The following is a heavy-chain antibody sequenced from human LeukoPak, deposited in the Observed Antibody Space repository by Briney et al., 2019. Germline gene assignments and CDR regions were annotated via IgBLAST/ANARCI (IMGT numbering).Heavy chain of an antibody. D-gene: IGHD6-13*01. Sequence: PSETLSLTCTVSGGSVSSYYWSWIRQPPGKGLEWIGDIHYSGSTNYNPSLKSRVTISVDASKNQFSLKGSSVTAGDTAVYYCARGGYSSSWYFDYWGQGSLVTVSS. CDR3: ARGGYSSSWYFDY. CDR1: GGSVSSYY. J-gene: IGHJ4*02. CDR2: IHYSGST. V-gene: IGHV4-59*02.